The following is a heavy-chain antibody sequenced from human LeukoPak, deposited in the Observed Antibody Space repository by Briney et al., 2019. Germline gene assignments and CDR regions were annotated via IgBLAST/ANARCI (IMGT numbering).Heavy chain of an antibody. CDR2: INTNTGNP. CDR1: GYTFTSYA. D-gene: IGHD1-14*01. Sequence: GASVKVSCKASGYTFTSYAMNWVRQAPGQGLEWMGWINTNTGNPTYAQGFTGRFVFSLDTSVSTAYLQISSLKAEDTAVYYCARDAPGEGITDNWFDPWGQGTLVTVSS. J-gene: IGHJ5*02. CDR3: ARDAPGEGITDNWFDP. V-gene: IGHV7-4-1*02.